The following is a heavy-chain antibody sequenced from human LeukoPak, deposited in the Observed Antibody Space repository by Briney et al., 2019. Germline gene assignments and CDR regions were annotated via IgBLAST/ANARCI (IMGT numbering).Heavy chain of an antibody. J-gene: IGHJ6*02. CDR2: IYSDDSS. V-gene: IGHV3-53*01. CDR1: GFTVSSNY. D-gene: IGHD3-9*01. CDR3: TRDLMDYDVSTGLHHYYMDV. Sequence: PGGSLRLSCAASGFTVSSNYMSWVRQAPGKGLDCVSVIYSDDSSYYADSVKGRFTISRDNSKNTLYLQMNSLRAEDTAVYYCTRDLMDYDVSTGLHHYYMDVWGQGTTVTVSS.